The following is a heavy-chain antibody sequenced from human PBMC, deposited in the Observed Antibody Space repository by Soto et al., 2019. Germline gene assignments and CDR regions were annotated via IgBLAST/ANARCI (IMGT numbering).Heavy chain of an antibody. CDR3: ARDSLPDDGMDV. J-gene: IGHJ6*02. V-gene: IGHV1-69*01. CDR2: IIPIFGTT. Sequence: QVQPVQSGDEVKKPGSSVTLSCKASGGTFTSYAISWVRQAPGQGLEWMGGIIPIFGTTYYAQKFQGRVTITADESTSTAYMELTSLRSEDTAVCHCARDSLPDDGMDVWGQGTTVTVSS. CDR1: GGTFTSYA.